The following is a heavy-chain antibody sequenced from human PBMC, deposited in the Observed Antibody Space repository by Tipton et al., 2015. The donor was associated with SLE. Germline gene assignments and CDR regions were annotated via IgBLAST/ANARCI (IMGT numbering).Heavy chain of an antibody. CDR2: INSGEGTTI. Sequence: SLRLSCAVSGFTFTEYDMNWMRQAPGKGLEWVAHINSGEGTTIYYADSVKGRFTISRDDVKRSLYLQMNGLRAEDTAFYYCATIWSLSDRVFDRWGQGTLVTVSS. CDR3: ATIWSLSDRVFDR. D-gene: IGHD3-10*01. V-gene: IGHV3-11*01. CDR1: GFTFTEYD. J-gene: IGHJ4*02.